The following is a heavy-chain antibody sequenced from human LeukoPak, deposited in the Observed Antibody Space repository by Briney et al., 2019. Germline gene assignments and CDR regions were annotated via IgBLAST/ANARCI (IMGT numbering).Heavy chain of an antibody. CDR2: INNSGST. CDR3: ASLPYYDFWSGYYMGISV. CDR1: GGSFSGYY. V-gene: IGHV4-34*01. D-gene: IGHD3-3*01. Sequence: PSETLSLTCAVYGGSFSGYYGSWIRQPPGKGLEWIGEINNSGSTNYNPSLKSRVTISVDTSKNQFSLKLSSVTAADTAVYYCASLPYYDFWSGYYMGISVWGQGTLVTVSS. J-gene: IGHJ4*02.